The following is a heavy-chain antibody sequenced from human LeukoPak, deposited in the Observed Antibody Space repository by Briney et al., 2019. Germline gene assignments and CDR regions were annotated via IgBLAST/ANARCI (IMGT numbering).Heavy chain of an antibody. CDR1: RGTFSSYA. Sequence: SVKVSCKACRGTFSSYAISWVRQAPGQGVEWVGGIIPIFGTANYAQKFQGRVTITADESTSTAYMELSSLRCEDTAVYYCASHMATTQLPLDYWGQGTLVTVSS. D-gene: IGHD5-24*01. CDR2: IIPIFGTA. V-gene: IGHV1-69*13. J-gene: IGHJ4*02. CDR3: ASHMATTQLPLDY.